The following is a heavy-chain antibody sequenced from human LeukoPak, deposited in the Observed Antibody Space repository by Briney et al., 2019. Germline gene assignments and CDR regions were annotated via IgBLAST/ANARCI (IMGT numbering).Heavy chain of an antibody. D-gene: IGHD3-10*01. CDR1: GGSISSYY. CDR3: ARSAMTGPYYFDK. V-gene: IGHV4-59*01. CDR2: LYYSGTT. Sequence: SETLSLTCTVSGGSISSYYWSWIRQPPGKGLEWLAYLYYSGTTNYNPSLKSRITVSSDTSKNQFSLKLSSVTAADTAVYYCARSAMTGPYYFDKWGQGTLVTVSS. J-gene: IGHJ4*02.